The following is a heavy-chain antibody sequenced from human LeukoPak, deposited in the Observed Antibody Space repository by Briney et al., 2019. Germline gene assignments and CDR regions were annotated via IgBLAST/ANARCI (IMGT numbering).Heavy chain of an antibody. CDR3: AKSWRYYDSSNYYAFDI. J-gene: IGHJ3*02. V-gene: IGHV3-23*01. D-gene: IGHD3-22*01. CDR2: SGDNT. CDR1: GFTFSSYA. Sequence: GGSLRLSCAASGFTFSSYAMSWVRQAPGKGLEWVSSSGDNTRYADSVKGRFTISRDNSKNTLDLKMNGLRAEDTAVYYCAKSWRYYDSSNYYAFDIWGQGTMVTASS.